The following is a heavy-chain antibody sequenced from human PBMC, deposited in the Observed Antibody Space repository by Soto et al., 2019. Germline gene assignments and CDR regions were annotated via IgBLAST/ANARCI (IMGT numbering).Heavy chain of an antibody. CDR3: ARAQQQVYNWFDS. D-gene: IGHD6-13*01. Sequence: SETLSLTCTVSGGSVSSGSYYWGWIRQPPGKGLEWIGYIYYSGSTNYNPSLKSRVTISVDTSKNQFSLKLTSVTAADTAVYYGARAQQQVYNWFDSWGQGTLVTVSS. CDR1: GGSVSSGSYY. CDR2: IYYSGST. J-gene: IGHJ5*01. V-gene: IGHV4-61*01.